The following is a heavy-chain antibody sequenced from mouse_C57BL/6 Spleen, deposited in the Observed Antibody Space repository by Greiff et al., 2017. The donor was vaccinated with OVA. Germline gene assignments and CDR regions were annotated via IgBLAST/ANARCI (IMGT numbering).Heavy chain of an antibody. J-gene: IGHJ2*01. CDR2: ISYDGSN. D-gene: IGHD3-3*01. CDR1: GYSITSGYY. Sequence: EVQRVESGPGLVKPSQSLSLTCSVTGYSITSGYYWNWIRQFPGNKLEWMGYISYDGSNNYNPSLKNRISITRDTSKNQFFLKLNSVTTEDTATYYCARGDTDYFDYWGQGTTRTVSS. CDR3: ARGDTDYFDY. V-gene: IGHV3-6*01.